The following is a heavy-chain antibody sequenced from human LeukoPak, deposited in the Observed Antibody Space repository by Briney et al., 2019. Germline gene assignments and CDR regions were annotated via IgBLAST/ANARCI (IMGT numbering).Heavy chain of an antibody. CDR1: GGSISSYY. Sequence: PSETLSLTCTVSGGSISSYYWSWIRQPPGKGLEWIGYIYYSGSTNYNPSLKSRVTISVDTSKNQFSLKLSSVTAADTAVYYCARGSGSYSDAFDIWGQGTMVTVSS. V-gene: IGHV4-59*01. J-gene: IGHJ3*02. CDR2: IYYSGST. D-gene: IGHD1-26*01. CDR3: ARGSGSYSDAFDI.